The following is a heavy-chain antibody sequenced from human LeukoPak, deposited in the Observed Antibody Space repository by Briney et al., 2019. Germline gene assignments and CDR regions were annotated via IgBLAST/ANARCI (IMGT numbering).Heavy chain of an antibody. CDR2: ISADGQVT. Sequence: GGCLRLSCAGSGFAFGTYAMSWVRQAPGMGLEWVSSISADGQVTNYADSVEGRFTVSRDNSKSTLYLQLNSLRAEDTATYYCARDPYNTILYRLAHWGQGTLVTVSS. CDR3: ARDPYNTILYRLAH. CDR1: GFAFGTYA. V-gene: IGHV3-23*01. D-gene: IGHD3-10*01. J-gene: IGHJ4*02.